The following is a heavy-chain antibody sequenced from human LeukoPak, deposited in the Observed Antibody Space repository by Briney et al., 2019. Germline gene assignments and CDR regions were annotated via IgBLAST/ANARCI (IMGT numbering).Heavy chain of an antibody. D-gene: IGHD7-27*01. J-gene: IGHJ4*02. CDR2: ISGSGGNT. V-gene: IGHV3-23*01. CDR1: GFTFSSYA. CDR3: AKDGSPLLPSGNWD. Sequence: PGGSLRLSCAASGFTFSSYAMSWVRQAPGKGLEWVSAISGSGGNTYYADSVKGRFTISRDNSKNTLYLQMNSLRVEDTAIYYCAKDGSPLLPSGNWDWGQGTLVTVSS.